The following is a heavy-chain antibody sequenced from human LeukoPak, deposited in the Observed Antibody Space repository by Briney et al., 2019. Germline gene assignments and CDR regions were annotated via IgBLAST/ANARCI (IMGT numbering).Heavy chain of an antibody. CDR1: GFSVSDNS. D-gene: IGHD4/OR15-4a*01. V-gene: IGHV3-53*01. J-gene: IGHJ4*02. CDR3: ARRAGAYSHPYDY. Sequence: PGGSLRLSCTVSGFSVSDNSMSWVRQAPGKGLEWVSFIYSGTTHYSDSVKGRFTISRDSSKNTLYLQMNSLRAEDTAVYYCARRAGAYSHPYDYWGQGTLVTVSS. CDR2: IYSGTT.